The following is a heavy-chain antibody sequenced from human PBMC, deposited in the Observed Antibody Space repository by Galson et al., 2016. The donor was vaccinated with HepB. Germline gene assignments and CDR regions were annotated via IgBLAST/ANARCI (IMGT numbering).Heavy chain of an antibody. Sequence: SLRLSCAASGFTFSSYAISWVRQAPGKGLEWVSVVSGNGDTAYYADSVKGRFTVSRDNSKNTLYLQMNSLRAEDTAVYYCYAASGLYYYKYMDVWGKGTTVTVSS. J-gene: IGHJ6*03. D-gene: IGHD6-6*01. CDR2: VSGNGDTA. V-gene: IGHV3-23*01. CDR3: YAASGLYYYKYMDV. CDR1: GFTFSSYA.